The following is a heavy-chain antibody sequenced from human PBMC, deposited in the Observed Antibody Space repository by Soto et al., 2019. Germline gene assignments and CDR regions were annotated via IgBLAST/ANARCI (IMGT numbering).Heavy chain of an antibody. J-gene: IGHJ4*02. D-gene: IGHD3-22*01. CDR2: ISSSGSTI. V-gene: IGHV3-48*03. CDR3: APFYDSSGYYPDY. CDR1: GFTFSSYE. Sequence: GGSLRLSCAASGFTFSSYEMNWVRQAPGKGLEWVSYISSSGSTIYYADSVKGRFTISRDNAKNSLYLQMNSLRAEDTAVYYCAPFYDSSGYYPDYWGQGTLVTSPQ.